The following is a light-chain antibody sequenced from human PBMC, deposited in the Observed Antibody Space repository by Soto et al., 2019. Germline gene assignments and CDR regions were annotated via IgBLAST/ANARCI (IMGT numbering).Light chain of an antibody. V-gene: IGKV3-15*01. Sequence: EIVMTQSPATVSLSPVERATLSCRASQSVSNNLAWYQQKRGQAPRLLIYGASTRATGIPARFSGSGSGTEFTLTISSLQSEDFAVYYCQQYNNWPPITFGQGTRLEIK. J-gene: IGKJ5*01. CDR1: QSVSNN. CDR3: QQYNNWPPIT. CDR2: GAS.